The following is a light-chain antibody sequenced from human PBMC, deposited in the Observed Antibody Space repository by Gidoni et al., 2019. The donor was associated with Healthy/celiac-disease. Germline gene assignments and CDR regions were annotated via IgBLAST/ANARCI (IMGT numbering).Light chain of an antibody. Sequence: EIVLTQSPATLSLSPGERATLSCRASQSVSSYLAWYQQKPGQAPRLLIYDASNRATGIPARFSGSGSGTDFTLTISSLEPEDFAVYYCQQRSNGSTVFTFGPGTKVDIK. J-gene: IGKJ3*01. CDR1: QSVSSY. CDR2: DAS. CDR3: QQRSNGSTVFT. V-gene: IGKV3-11*01.